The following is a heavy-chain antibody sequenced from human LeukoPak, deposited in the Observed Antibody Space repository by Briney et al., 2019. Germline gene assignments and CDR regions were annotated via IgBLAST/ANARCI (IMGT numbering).Heavy chain of an antibody. CDR2: INSDGSST. J-gene: IGHJ4*02. V-gene: IGHV3-74*01. Sequence: PGGSLRLSCAASGFTFSSYWMHWVRQAPGKGLVWVSRINSDGSSTSYADSVKGRFTISRDNAKNTLYMQMNGLRAEDTAVYYCARDLYGDYDLDYWGQGTLVTVSS. D-gene: IGHD4-17*01. CDR1: GFTFSSYW. CDR3: ARDLYGDYDLDY.